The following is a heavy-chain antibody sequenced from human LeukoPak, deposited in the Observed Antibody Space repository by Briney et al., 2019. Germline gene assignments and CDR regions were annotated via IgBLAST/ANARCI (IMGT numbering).Heavy chain of an antibody. J-gene: IGHJ4*02. D-gene: IGHD3-10*01. V-gene: IGHV3-66*01. CDR1: GFTVSSNY. Sequence: GGSLRLSCAASGFTVSSNYMSWVRQAPGKGLEWVSVIYSGGSTFYADSVKGRFTISRDNSKNTLYLQMDSLRAEDTAVYYCARVSNYYGSGSDYWGQGTLVTVSS. CDR2: IYSGGST. CDR3: ARVSNYYGSGSDY.